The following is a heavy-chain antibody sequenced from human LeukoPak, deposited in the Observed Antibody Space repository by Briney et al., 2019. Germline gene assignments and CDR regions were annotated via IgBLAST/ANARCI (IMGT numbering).Heavy chain of an antibody. V-gene: IGHV1-24*01. CDR2: FDPEDGET. CDR3: ATALPAVSTSHYYYYMDV. CDR1: GYTLTELS. J-gene: IGHJ6*03. Sequence: GASVKVSCKVSGYTLTELSMHWVRQAPGKGLEWMGGFDPEDGETIYAQKFQGRVTMTEDTSTDTAYMELSSLRSEDTAVYYCATALPAVSTSHYYYYMDVWGKGTTVTVSS. D-gene: IGHD2-2*01.